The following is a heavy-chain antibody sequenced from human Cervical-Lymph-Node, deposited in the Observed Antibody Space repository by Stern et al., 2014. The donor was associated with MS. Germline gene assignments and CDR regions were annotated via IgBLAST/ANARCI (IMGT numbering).Heavy chain of an antibody. D-gene: IGHD2-21*02. CDR3: VKDIHDLNYFYGLDV. V-gene: IGHV3-9*01. J-gene: IGHJ6*02. CDR2: ISWNSGSI. Sequence: EVQLVESGGGLVHPGRSLRLYCAASGFTFDDYAMHWVRHAPGKGLEWVSGISWNSGSIGYADSVKGRFIISRDNAKNSLYLQMNSLRGEDTALYYCVKDIHDLNYFYGLDVWGQGTTVTVSS. CDR1: GFTFDDYA.